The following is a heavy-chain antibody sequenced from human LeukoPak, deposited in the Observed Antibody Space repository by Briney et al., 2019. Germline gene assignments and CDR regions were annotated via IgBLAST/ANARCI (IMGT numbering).Heavy chain of an antibody. V-gene: IGHV1-2*02. CDR3: ARRYCSSTSCYSFAS. J-gene: IGHJ4*02. D-gene: IGHD2-2*01. Sequence: ASVKVSCKASGYTFTDYYMHWVRQAPGQGLEWMGWINPNSAGTNYAQNFQGKVTMTRDTSINTAYMELTRLRSDDTAVYYCARRYCSSTSCYSFASWGKGPLVTVSS. CDR1: GYTFTDYY. CDR2: INPNSAGT.